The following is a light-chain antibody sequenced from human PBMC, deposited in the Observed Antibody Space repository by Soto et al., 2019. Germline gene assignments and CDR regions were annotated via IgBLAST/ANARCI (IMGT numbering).Light chain of an antibody. CDR3: CSYVDTDTWV. CDR1: NSDVGGYNY. Sequence: SALTQPRSVSGSPGQSVTISCTGTNSDVGGYNYVSWYQQYPGKAPKLMISGVSERPSGVPDRFSGSKSGNTASLTISGLQAEDEADYYCCSYVDTDTWVFGGGTKVTAL. V-gene: IGLV2-11*01. J-gene: IGLJ3*02. CDR2: GVS.